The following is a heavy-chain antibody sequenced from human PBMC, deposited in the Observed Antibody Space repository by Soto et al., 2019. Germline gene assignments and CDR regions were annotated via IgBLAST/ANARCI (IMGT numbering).Heavy chain of an antibody. Sequence: SETLSLTCTVSGASISDYSWSWIRQPAGKGLEWMGRISSTGNVPYNPSFRSRFTMSIDTSRDQFSLRLTSVTAADTAVYYCARESGDNWTYEVHGGQGTQVTVSS. CDR1: GASISDYS. J-gene: IGHJ4*02. CDR2: ISSTGNV. D-gene: IGHD1-7*01. CDR3: ARESGDNWTYEVH. V-gene: IGHV4-4*07.